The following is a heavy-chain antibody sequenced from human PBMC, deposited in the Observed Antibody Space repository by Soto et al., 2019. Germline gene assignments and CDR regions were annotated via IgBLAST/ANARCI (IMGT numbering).Heavy chain of an antibody. Sequence: QVQLVQSGAEVKKPGASVKVSCKASGYTFTSYYMNWVRQAPGQGLEWLGIINPSGGYTTYAQRCLGRVTMTSDTSTGTVHMELGSLTSEDTAVYYCARGGGIVVVTAPYDRWGQGTLVTVSS. CDR3: ARGGGIVVVTAPYDR. CDR2: INPSGGYT. CDR1: GYTFTSYY. D-gene: IGHD2-21*02. J-gene: IGHJ5*02. V-gene: IGHV1-46*03.